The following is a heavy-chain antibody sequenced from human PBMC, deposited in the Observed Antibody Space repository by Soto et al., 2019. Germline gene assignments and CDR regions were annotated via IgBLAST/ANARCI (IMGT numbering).Heavy chain of an antibody. Sequence: QVQLQESGPGLVKPSQTLSLTCTVSGGSISSGDYYWSWIRQPPGKGLEWIGYIYYSGSTYYNQSLKSRVTISVDTSKNHFSLKLTSVTAADTAVYFCARFGVAPSGFDYWGQGSLVTVSS. CDR1: GGSISSGDYY. J-gene: IGHJ4*02. CDR3: ARFGVAPSGFDY. CDR2: IYYSGST. V-gene: IGHV4-30-4*01. D-gene: IGHD3-3*01.